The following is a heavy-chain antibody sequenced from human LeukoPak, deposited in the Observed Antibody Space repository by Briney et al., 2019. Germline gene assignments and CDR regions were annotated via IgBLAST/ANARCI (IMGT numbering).Heavy chain of an antibody. CDR2: IIPIFGTA. V-gene: IGHV1-69*01. CDR1: GGTFSSYA. J-gene: IGHJ4*02. D-gene: IGHD3-22*01. Sequence: SVKVSCRASGGTFSSYAISWVRQAPGQGLEWMGGIIPIFGTANYAQKFQGRVTITADESTSTAYMELSSLRSEDTAVYYCARGGYYDSSGYYYFDYWGQGTLVTVSS. CDR3: ARGGYYDSSGYYYFDY.